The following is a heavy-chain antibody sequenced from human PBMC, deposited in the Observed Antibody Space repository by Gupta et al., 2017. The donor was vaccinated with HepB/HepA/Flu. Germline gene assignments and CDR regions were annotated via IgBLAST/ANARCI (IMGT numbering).Heavy chain of an antibody. V-gene: IGHV1-46*01. D-gene: IGHD3-22*01. CDR2: INPSGGST. CDR1: GSTFTSYY. CDR3: ARDRSGIYYDSSGSYAFDI. J-gene: IGHJ3*02. Sequence: QVQLVQSGAEVKKPGASVMVSCRASGSTFTSYYMPRVRQAPGQGLEWMGIINPSGGSTSYAQKFQGRVTMTRDTSTSTVYMELSSLRSEDTAVYYCARDRSGIYYDSSGSYAFDIWGQGTMVTVSS.